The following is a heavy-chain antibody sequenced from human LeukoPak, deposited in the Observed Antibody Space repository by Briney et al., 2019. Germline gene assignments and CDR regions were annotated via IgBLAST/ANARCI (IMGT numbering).Heavy chain of an antibody. CDR2: IYDSGDT. D-gene: IGHD6-19*01. V-gene: IGHV4-30-2*01. CDR1: GGSISSGGYA. Sequence: PSQTLSLTCAVSGGSISSGGYAWSWIRQPPGKGLEWIGYIYDSGDTYYNPSLKSRVIISVDTSKDQFSLKLTSVTAADTAVYFCAKRGDRSGWSYYFDYWGQGTLVTVSS. J-gene: IGHJ4*02. CDR3: AKRGDRSGWSYYFDY.